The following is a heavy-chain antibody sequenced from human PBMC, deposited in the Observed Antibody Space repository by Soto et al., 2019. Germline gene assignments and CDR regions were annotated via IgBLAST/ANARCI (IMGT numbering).Heavy chain of an antibody. CDR2: ISAYNGNT. CDR3: ARDNYYDTTGYYWFDP. J-gene: IGHJ5*02. D-gene: IGHD3-22*01. CDR1: GYMFSNYG. Sequence: QVQLVQSGAEVKKPGASVKVSCKASGYMFSNYGISWVRQAPGQGLEWMGWISAYNGNTNYAQKFQGRVTMTTDTXTXIAYMELKSLRSDDTAVYYCARDNYYDTTGYYWFDPWGQGTLVTVSS. V-gene: IGHV1-18*01.